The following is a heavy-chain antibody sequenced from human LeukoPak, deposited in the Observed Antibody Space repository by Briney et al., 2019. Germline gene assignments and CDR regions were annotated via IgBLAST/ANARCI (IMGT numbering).Heavy chain of an antibody. Sequence: PGGSLRLSCAASGFTFSSYAMHWVRQAPGKGLEWVAVISYDGSNKYYADSVKGRFTISRDNSKNTLYLQMNSLRAEDTAVYYCARSPASSWYESLNIYYYYYYGMDVWGIGTTVTVSS. CDR3: ARSPASSWYESLNIYYYYYYGMDV. J-gene: IGHJ6*04. D-gene: IGHD6-13*01. V-gene: IGHV3-30*04. CDR1: GFTFSSYA. CDR2: ISYDGSNK.